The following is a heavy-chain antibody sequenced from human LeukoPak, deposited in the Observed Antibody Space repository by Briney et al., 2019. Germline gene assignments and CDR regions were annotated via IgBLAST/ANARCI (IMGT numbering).Heavy chain of an antibody. Sequence: GGSLRLSCTVSGFTLSSYEMSWIRQAPGKGLEWVSSIDYSGGSSYYADSVKGRFTISRDDSKNTLYLQLNSLRSDDTAVYYCARDPMPRSGSYGGGWFDPWGQGTLVTVSS. D-gene: IGHD1-26*01. CDR1: GFTLSSYE. CDR3: ARDPMPRSGSYGGGWFDP. J-gene: IGHJ5*02. CDR2: IDYSGGSS. V-gene: IGHV3-23*01.